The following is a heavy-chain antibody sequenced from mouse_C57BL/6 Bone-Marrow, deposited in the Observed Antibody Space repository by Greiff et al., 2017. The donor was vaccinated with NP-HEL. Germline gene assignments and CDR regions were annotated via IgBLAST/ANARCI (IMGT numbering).Heavy chain of an antibody. J-gene: IGHJ4*01. CDR1: GYTFTSYW. CDR2: IDPSDSET. CDR3: ARGVYDPYDMDY. Sequence: QVQLQQPGAELVRPGSSVKLSCKASGYTFTSYWMHWVKQRPIQGLEWIGNIDPSDSETHYNQKFKDKATLTVDKSSNTTYMQLSSLTSEDSAVYDSARGVYDPYDMDYWGQGTSVTVSS. D-gene: IGHD1-1*01. V-gene: IGHV1-52*01.